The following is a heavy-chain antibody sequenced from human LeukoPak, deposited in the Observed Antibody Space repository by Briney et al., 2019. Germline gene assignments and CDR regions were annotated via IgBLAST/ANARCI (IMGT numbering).Heavy chain of an antibody. CDR1: GYTFTSYD. Sequence: ASVKVSCKASGYTFTSYDINWVRQATGQGLEWMGWMNPNSGNTGYAQKFQGRVTMTRNTSISTAYMELSSLRSEDTAVYYCARAIAAAGTVYYYYYYMDVWGKAPTVTISS. V-gene: IGHV1-8*01. CDR2: MNPNSGNT. J-gene: IGHJ6*03. D-gene: IGHD6-13*01. CDR3: ARAIAAAGTVYYYYYYMDV.